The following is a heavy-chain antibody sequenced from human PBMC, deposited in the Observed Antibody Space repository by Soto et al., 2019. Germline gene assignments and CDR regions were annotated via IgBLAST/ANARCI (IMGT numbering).Heavy chain of an antibody. V-gene: IGHV3-30-3*01. Sequence: GGSLRLSCAASGFTFSSYAMHWVRQAPGKGLEWVAVISYDGSNKYYADSVKGRFTISRDNSKNTLYLQMNSLRAEDTAVYYCARARYSYGSYYVDYWGQGTLVTVSS. J-gene: IGHJ4*02. CDR3: ARARYSYGSYYVDY. CDR1: GFTFSSYA. D-gene: IGHD5-18*01. CDR2: ISYDGSNK.